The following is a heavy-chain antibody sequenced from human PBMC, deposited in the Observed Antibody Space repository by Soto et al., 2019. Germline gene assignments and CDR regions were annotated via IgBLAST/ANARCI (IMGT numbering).Heavy chain of an antibody. D-gene: IGHD3-22*01. CDR3: AREGYDSSGYYPFDY. J-gene: IGHJ4*02. CDR2: IYYSGST. Sequence: SETLSLTCTVSGGSVSSGSYYWSWIRQPPGKGLEWIGHIYYSGSTNYNPSLKSRVTISVDTSKNQFSLKLSSVTAADTAVYYCAREGYDSSGYYPFDYWGQGTLVTVSS. CDR1: GGSVSSGSYY. V-gene: IGHV4-61*01.